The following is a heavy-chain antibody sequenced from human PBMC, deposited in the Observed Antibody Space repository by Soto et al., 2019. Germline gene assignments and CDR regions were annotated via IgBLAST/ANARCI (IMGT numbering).Heavy chain of an antibody. Sequence: EVQLVESGGGLVQPGGSLRLSCAASGFTFSHYWMHWVRQAPGKGLVCVSRINTDGSTITYADSVKGRFTISRDNAKSTLYLQMNNLRAEDTAVYFCTRDWRERQRDAFDIWGQGTMVTVSS. J-gene: IGHJ3*02. CDR3: TRDWRERQRDAFDI. CDR2: INTDGSTI. CDR1: GFTFSHYW. V-gene: IGHV3-74*01. D-gene: IGHD3-3*01.